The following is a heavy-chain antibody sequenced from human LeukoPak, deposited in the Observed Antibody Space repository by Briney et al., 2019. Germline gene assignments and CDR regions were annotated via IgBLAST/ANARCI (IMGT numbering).Heavy chain of an antibody. Sequence: ASVKVSCKASGYTYTSYYMHWLRPAPGQGLEWMGIINPSGGSTSYAQKFQGRVTMTRDTSTSTGYMELSSLRSEDTAVYYCARMGRYSGYDSGGWSYWGQGTLATVSS. CDR1: GYTYTSYY. CDR3: ARMGRYSGYDSGGWSY. D-gene: IGHD5-12*01. CDR2: INPSGGST. J-gene: IGHJ4*02. V-gene: IGHV1-46*01.